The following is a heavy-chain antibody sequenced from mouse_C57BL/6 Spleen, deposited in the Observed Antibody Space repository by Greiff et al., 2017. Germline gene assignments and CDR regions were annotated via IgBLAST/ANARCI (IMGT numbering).Heavy chain of an antibody. CDR3: ARSDGTLNYFDY. V-gene: IGHV1-82*01. CDR1: GYAFSSSW. CDR2: IYPGDGDT. J-gene: IGHJ2*01. Sequence: QVQLKESGPELVKPGASVKISCKASGYAFSSSWMNWVKQRPGKGLEWIGRIYPGDGDTNYNGKFKGKATLTADKSSSTAYMQRSSLTSEDSAVYFCARSDGTLNYFDYWGQGTTLTVSS. D-gene: IGHD3-3*01.